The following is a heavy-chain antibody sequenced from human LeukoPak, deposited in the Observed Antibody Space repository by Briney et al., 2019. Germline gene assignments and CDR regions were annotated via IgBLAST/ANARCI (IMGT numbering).Heavy chain of an antibody. CDR1: GGSFSGYY. D-gene: IGHD4-17*01. CDR3: ASDRGDYESY. V-gene: IGHV4-34*01. Sequence: SETLSLTCAVYGGSFSGYYWSWIPQPPGKGLEWIGEINHSGSTNYNPSLKSRVTISVDTSKNQFSLKLSSVTAADTTVYYCASDRGDYESYWGQGTLVTVSS. J-gene: IGHJ4*02. CDR2: INHSGST.